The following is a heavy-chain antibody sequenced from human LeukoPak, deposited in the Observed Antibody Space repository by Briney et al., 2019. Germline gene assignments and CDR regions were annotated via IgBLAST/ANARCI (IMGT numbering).Heavy chain of an antibody. V-gene: IGHV4-59*01. D-gene: IGHD1-26*01. J-gene: IGHJ4*02. CDR1: GGSISSYY. CDR3: ARGQLRPVMNYFDY. CDR2: IYYSGST. Sequence: SETLSLTCTVSGGSISSYYWSWIRQPPGKGLEWIGHIYYSGSTNYNPSLKSRVTISVDTSKNQLSLKLSSVTAADTAVYYCARGQLRPVMNYFDYWGQGTLVTVSS.